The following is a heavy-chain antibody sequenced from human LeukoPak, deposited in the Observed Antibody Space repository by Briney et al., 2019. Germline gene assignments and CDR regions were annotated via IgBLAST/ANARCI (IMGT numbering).Heavy chain of an antibody. V-gene: IGHV3-23*01. CDR2: ISGSGDST. CDR3: ARGLSGYFDY. D-gene: IGHD3-3*02. Sequence: GGSLRLSCVASGFNLDNYAMSWVRQAPGKGLEWVSAISGSGDSTYYADSVKGRFTISRDDSENTLYLQMNSLRAEDTAVYYCARGLSGYFDYWGQGTLVTVSS. J-gene: IGHJ4*02. CDR1: GFNLDNYA.